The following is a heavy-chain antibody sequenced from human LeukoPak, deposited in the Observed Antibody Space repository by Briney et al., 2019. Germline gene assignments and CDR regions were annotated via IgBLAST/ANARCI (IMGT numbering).Heavy chain of an antibody. D-gene: IGHD6-19*01. Sequence: TSETLSLTCTVSGGSISSGGYYWSWIRQHPGKGLEWIGYIYYSGSTYYNPSLKSRVTISVDTSKNQFSLKLSSVTAADTAVYYCARAPRGGRSSGNLDYWGQGTLVTVSS. CDR3: ARAPRGGRSSGNLDY. V-gene: IGHV4-31*03. CDR1: GGSISSGGYY. CDR2: IYYSGST. J-gene: IGHJ4*02.